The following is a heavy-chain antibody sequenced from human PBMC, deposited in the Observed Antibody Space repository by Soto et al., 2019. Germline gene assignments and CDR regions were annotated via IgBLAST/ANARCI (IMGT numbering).Heavy chain of an antibody. J-gene: IGHJ6*02. V-gene: IGHV1-3*01. D-gene: IGHD3-3*02. CDR1: GYSFTQYA. CDR3: ARDKRTPGGHFWHFGMDV. Sequence: GASVKVSCKASGYSFTQYAIHWVRQAPGRSLEWLGWIHPANGNTKYSQKFQGRVTFTRDTSATTAYMELSSLRSEDAGLYYCARDKRTPGGHFWHFGMDVWGQGTTVTVSS. CDR2: IHPANGNT.